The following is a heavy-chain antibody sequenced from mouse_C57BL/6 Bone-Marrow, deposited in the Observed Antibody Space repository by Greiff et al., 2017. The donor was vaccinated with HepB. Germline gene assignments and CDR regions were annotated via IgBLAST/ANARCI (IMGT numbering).Heavy chain of an antibody. V-gene: IGHV14-3*01. CDR3: AREVGSSSYPFDY. CDR2: IDPANGNT. D-gene: IGHD1-1*01. J-gene: IGHJ2*01. Sequence: EVQLVESVAELVRPGASVKLSCTASGFNIKNTYMHWVKQRPEQGLEWIGRIDPANGNTKYAPKFQGKATITADTSSNTAYLQLSSLTSEDTAIYYCAREVGSSSYPFDYWGQGTTLTVSS. CDR1: GFNIKNTY.